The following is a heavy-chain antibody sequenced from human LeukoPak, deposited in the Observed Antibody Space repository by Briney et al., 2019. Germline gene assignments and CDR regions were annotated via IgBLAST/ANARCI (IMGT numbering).Heavy chain of an antibody. CDR3: ARRRASQWELRP. Sequence: PSETLSLTCTVSSDSISNSAYHWGWIRQPPGRGLEWIGTIYYSRGTYYNPSLKSRVTISVDTSKNQFSLKLSSVTAADTAVYYCARRRASQWELRPWGQGTLVTVSS. CDR2: IYYSRGT. V-gene: IGHV4-39*01. J-gene: IGHJ5*02. CDR1: SDSISNSAYH. D-gene: IGHD1-26*01.